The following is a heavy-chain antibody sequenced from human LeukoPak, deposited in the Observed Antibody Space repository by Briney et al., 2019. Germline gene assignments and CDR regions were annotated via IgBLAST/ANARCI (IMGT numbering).Heavy chain of an antibody. D-gene: IGHD3-10*01. CDR1: GGTFSSYA. V-gene: IGHV1-69*04. CDR3: AAGDYYASGRNDY. J-gene: IGHJ4*02. CDR2: IIPILGVA. Sequence: SVKVSCKASGGTFSSYAISWVRQAPGQGLEWMGRIIPILGVANYAQKFQGRVTITADKSSTTAYMELSSLRSEDTAVYYCAAGDYYASGRNDYWGQGTLVTVSS.